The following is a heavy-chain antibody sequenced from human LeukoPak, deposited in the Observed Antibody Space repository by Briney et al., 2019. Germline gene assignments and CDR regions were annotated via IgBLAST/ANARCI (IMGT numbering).Heavy chain of an antibody. Sequence: GRSLRLSCAASGFTFSSYAMSRVRQAAGKGLEWVSGINTSGSSTVYADSVKGRYTISREKPRNTLYMQINNLRAEDAALYHCAIMHPYYDGNGYWVQWGQGTLVTVSS. CDR2: INTSGSST. J-gene: IGHJ4*02. CDR3: AIMHPYYDGNGYWVQ. V-gene: IGHV3-23*01. D-gene: IGHD3-22*01. CDR1: GFTFSSYA.